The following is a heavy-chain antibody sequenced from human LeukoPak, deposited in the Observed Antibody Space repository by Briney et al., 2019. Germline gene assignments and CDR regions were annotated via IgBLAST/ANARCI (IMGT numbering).Heavy chain of an antibody. J-gene: IGHJ4*02. V-gene: IGHV3-23*01. CDR3: EKGTDYYCSLTLRKTD. D-gene: IGHD3-10*01. CDR1: GFTCSNNS. Sequence: GGSLTLSCSVSGFTCSNNSMHWVGQAPGKGLEWVSLISGGSGNIYYVDSVKGRFTISRDNSKNTLYVQLTSLRAEDTAIYYCEKGTDYYCSLTLRKTDWGQGTLVTVSS. CDR2: ISGGSGNI.